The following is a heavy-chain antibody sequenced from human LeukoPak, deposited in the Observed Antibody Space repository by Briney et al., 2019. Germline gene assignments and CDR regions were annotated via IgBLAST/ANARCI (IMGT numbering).Heavy chain of an antibody. V-gene: IGHV1-2*02. D-gene: IGHD3-9*01. CDR1: GYTFTGYY. Sequence: ASVKVSCKASGYTFTGYYMHWVRQAPGQGLEWMGWINPNSGGTNYAQKFQGRVTMTRDTSISTAYMELSRLRSDDTAVYYCARYYDILTGYYNDAFDIWGQGTMVTVSS. J-gene: IGHJ3*02. CDR2: INPNSGGT. CDR3: ARYYDILTGYYNDAFDI.